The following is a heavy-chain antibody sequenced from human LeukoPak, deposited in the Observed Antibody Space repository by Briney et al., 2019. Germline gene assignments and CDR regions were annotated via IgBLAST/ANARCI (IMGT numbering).Heavy chain of an antibody. Sequence: GGSLRLSCAASGFTFSDYYMSWIRQAPGKGLEWVSYISSSGSTIYYADSVKGRFTISRDNAKNSLYLQMNSLRAEDTAVYYCARANLQYYYDSSGSYYFDYWGQGTLVTVS. D-gene: IGHD3-22*01. CDR2: ISSSGSTI. CDR3: ARANLQYYYDSSGSYYFDY. V-gene: IGHV3-11*01. CDR1: GFTFSDYY. J-gene: IGHJ4*02.